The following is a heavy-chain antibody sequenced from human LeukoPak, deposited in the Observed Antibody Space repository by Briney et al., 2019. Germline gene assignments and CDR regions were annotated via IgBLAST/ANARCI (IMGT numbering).Heavy chain of an antibody. CDR2: IYTSGST. V-gene: IGHV4-4*07. D-gene: IGHD3-10*01. CDR3: ARGGFPEFISWFDP. CDR1: GGSISSYY. J-gene: IGHJ5*02. Sequence: SETLSLTCTVSGGSISSYYWSWIRQPAGKGLEWIGRIYTSGSTNYNPSLKSRVTISVDTSKNQFSLKLSSVTAADTAVYYCARGGFPEFISWFDPWGQGTLVTVSS.